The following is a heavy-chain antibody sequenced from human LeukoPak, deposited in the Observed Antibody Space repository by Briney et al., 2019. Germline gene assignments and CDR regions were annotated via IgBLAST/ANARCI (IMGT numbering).Heavy chain of an antibody. CDR1: GGSISSYY. V-gene: IGHV4-59*01. J-gene: IGHJ4*02. Sequence: RSSETLSLTCAVSGGSISSYYWSWIRQPPGKGLEWIGYIYYSGSTNYNPSLKSRVTISVDTSKNQFSLKLSSVTAADTAVYYCASLRVGYWGQGTLVTVSS. CDR2: IYYSGST. CDR3: ASLRVGY.